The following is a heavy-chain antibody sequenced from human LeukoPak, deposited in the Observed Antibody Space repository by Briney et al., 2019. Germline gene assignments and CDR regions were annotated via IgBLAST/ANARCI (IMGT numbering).Heavy chain of an antibody. J-gene: IGHJ6*02. CDR2: INHSGST. CDR3: ARVRYDILTDLYGMDV. CDR1: GGSFSGYY. D-gene: IGHD3-9*01. Sequence: SETLSLTCAVYGGSFSGYYWGWIRQPPGKGLEWIGEINHSGSTNYYPSLKSRVTMSVDTSKNQFSLKVTSVTAADTAVYYCARVRYDILTDLYGMDVWGQGTTVTVSS. V-gene: IGHV4-34*01.